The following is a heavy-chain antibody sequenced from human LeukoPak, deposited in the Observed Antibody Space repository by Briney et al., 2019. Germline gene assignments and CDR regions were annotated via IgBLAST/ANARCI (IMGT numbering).Heavy chain of an antibody. V-gene: IGHV4-34*01. J-gene: IGHJ4*02. D-gene: IGHD2-21*01. Sequence: SETLSLTCAVYGGPFSGYYWSWIRQPPGKGLEWIGEINHSGSTNYNPSLKSRVTISVDTSKNQFSLKLSSVTAADTAVYYCARQALWFFDHWGQGTLVTVSS. CDR2: INHSGST. CDR3: ARQALWFFDH. CDR1: GGPFSGYY.